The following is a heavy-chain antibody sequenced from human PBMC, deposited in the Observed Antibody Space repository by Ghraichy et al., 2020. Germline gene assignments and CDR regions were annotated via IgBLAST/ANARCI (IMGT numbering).Heavy chain of an antibody. D-gene: IGHD7-27*01. CDR1: GGSISSYY. CDR3: ARDLGNWGRTSQSWTGWYFDL. Sequence: SETLSLTCTVSGGSISSYYWSWIRQPPGKGLEWIGYIYYSGSTNYNPSLKSRVTISVDTSKNQFSLKLSSVTAADTAVYYCARDLGNWGRTSQSWTGWYFDLWGRGTLVTISS. CDR2: IYYSGST. J-gene: IGHJ2*01. V-gene: IGHV4-59*01.